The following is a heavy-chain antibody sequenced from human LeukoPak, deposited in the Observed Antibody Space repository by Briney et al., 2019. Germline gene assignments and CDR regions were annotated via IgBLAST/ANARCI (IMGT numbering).Heavy chain of an antibody. CDR2: INPNSGGT. V-gene: IGHV1-2*02. D-gene: IGHD3-10*01. J-gene: IGHJ5*02. CDR1: GYTFTGYY. CDR3: ARDLSFYYGSGSYNWFDP. Sequence: GASVKVSCKASGYTFTGYYMHWVRQAPGQGLEWMGWINPNSGGTNYAQKFQGRVTMTRDTSITTAFMELSRLRSDDTAVYYCARDLSFYYGSGSYNWFDPWGQGTLVTVSS.